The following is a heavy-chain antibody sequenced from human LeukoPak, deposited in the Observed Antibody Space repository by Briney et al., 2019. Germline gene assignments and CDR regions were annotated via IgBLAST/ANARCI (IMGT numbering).Heavy chain of an antibody. J-gene: IGHJ6*03. CDR2: INHSGST. D-gene: IGHD3-3*01. CDR3: ARVTPVRFLEWLPYYYYYMDV. Sequence: SETPALHCPVYGGSFSGYYWSWIRQPPGKGLEWIGEINHSGSTNYNPSLKSRVTISVDTSKNQFSLKLSSVTAADTAVYYCARVTPVRFLEWLPYYYYYMDVWGKGTTVTVSS. V-gene: IGHV4-34*01. CDR1: GGSFSGYY.